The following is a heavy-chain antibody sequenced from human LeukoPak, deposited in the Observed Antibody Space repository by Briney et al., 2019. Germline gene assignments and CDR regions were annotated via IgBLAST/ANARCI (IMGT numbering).Heavy chain of an antibody. CDR1: GGTFSSYA. CDR3: ARDLVAAAGTGYYYYGMDV. V-gene: IGHV1-69*04. J-gene: IGHJ6*02. D-gene: IGHD6-13*01. Sequence: SVKVSCKASGGTFSSYAISWVRQAPGQGLEWMGRIIPILGIANYAQKFQGRVTITADKSTSTAYMELSSLRSEDTAVYYCARDLVAAAGTGYYYYGMDVWGQETTVTVSS. CDR2: IIPILGIA.